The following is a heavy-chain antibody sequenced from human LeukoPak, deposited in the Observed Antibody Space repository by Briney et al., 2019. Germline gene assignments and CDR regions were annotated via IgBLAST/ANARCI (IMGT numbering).Heavy chain of an antibody. V-gene: IGHV3-53*01. CDR2: IYSGGST. J-gene: IGHJ4*02. Sequence: GGSLRLSCAASGFTVSSNYMSWVRQAPGKGLEWVSVIYSGGSTYYADSVKGRFTISRDNPKNTLYLQMNSLRAEDTAVYYCARVGYYDSSGFFDYWGQGTLVTVSS. CDR3: ARVGYYDSSGFFDY. CDR1: GFTVSSNY. D-gene: IGHD3-22*01.